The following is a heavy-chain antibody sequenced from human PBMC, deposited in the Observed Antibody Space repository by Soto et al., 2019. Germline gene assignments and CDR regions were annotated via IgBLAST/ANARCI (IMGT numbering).Heavy chain of an antibody. D-gene: IGHD6-19*01. Sequence: QVQLVQSGAEVKKPGASVKVSCKASGYTFTSYGISWVRQAPGQGLEWMGWISAYNGNTNYAQKLQGRVTMTTDTSTSTAYREWRSLRSDDTAVYYCARDEGAYSSGWYGGDYWGQGTLVTVSS. CDR1: GYTFTSYG. CDR3: ARDEGAYSSGWYGGDY. J-gene: IGHJ4*02. CDR2: ISAYNGNT. V-gene: IGHV1-18*04.